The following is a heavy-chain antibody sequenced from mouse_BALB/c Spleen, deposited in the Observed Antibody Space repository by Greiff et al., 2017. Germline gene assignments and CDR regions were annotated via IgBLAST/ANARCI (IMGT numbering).Heavy chain of an antibody. J-gene: IGHJ1*01. CDR2: ISYSGST. CDR3: ARLENYYGSWYFDV. CDR1: GDSITSGY. Sequence: EVNLVESGPSLVKPSQTLSLTCSVTGDSITSGYWNWIRKFPGNKLEYMGYISYSGSTYYNPSLKSRISITRDTSKNQYYLQLNSVTTEDTATYYCARLENYYGSWYFDVWGAGTTVTVSS. V-gene: IGHV3-8*02. D-gene: IGHD1-2*01.